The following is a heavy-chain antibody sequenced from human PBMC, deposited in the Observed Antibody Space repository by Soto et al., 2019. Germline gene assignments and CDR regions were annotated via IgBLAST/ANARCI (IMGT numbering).Heavy chain of an antibody. CDR3: GRVGNGEGYY. V-gene: IGHV3-74*01. CDR2: ISSDGRST. CDR1: GFTFSNYP. J-gene: IGHJ4*02. Sequence: EVQLVESGGDLVQPGGSLRLSCAASGFTFSNYPMYWVRKTPGKGLVWVSRISSDGRSTIYADSVKGRFTISRDNARNTLYLQMNTLRAEDTAVYYCGRVGNGEGYYWGQGILVTVSS. D-gene: IGHD2-8*01.